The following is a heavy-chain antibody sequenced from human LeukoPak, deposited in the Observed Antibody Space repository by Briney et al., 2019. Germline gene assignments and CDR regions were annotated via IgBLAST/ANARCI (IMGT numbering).Heavy chain of an antibody. Sequence: GGSLRLSCAASGFIFSSAWMSWVRQAPGKGLEWVGRIKSKPNGETTDYAAPVKGRFTISRDDSKNTLYLQMNSLKTEDTAVYYFTTGGLWFGEPQPYWGQGTLVTVSS. D-gene: IGHD3-10*01. CDR3: TTGGLWFGEPQPY. CDR1: GFIFSSAW. J-gene: IGHJ4*02. V-gene: IGHV3-15*01. CDR2: IKSKPNGETT.